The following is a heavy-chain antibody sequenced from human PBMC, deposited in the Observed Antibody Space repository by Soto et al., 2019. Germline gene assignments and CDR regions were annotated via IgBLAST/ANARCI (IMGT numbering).Heavy chain of an antibody. CDR2: ISGSGGST. Sequence: PGGSLRLSCAASGFTFSSYAMSWVRQAPGKGLEWVSAISGSGGSTYYADSVKGRFTISGENSKNTLYLQMNSLRAEDTAVYYCAKSGWYSNNNPGFWSDPWGQGCLVTVSS. V-gene: IGHV3-23*01. J-gene: IGHJ5*02. CDR1: GFTFSSYA. CDR3: AKSGWYSNNNPGFWSDP. D-gene: IGHD6-13*01.